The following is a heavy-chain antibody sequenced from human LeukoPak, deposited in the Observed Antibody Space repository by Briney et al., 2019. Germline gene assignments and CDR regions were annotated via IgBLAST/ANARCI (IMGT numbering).Heavy chain of an antibody. D-gene: IGHD2-2*01. J-gene: IGHJ4*02. Sequence: SETLSLTCTASGGSISSYYWSWIRQPPGKGLEWMGAIYYSGSTYYNPSDKVRVTMSVDTSKNQVSLKLTSVTAADTAVYYCARDRSSNSGYWGQGTLVTVSS. V-gene: IGHV4-59*01. CDR1: GGSISSYY. CDR2: IYYSGST. CDR3: ARDRSSNSGY.